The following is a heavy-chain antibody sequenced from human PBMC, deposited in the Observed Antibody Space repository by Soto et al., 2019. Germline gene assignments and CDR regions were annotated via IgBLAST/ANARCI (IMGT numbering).Heavy chain of an antibody. V-gene: IGHV4-39*01. CDR2: IYYSGST. D-gene: IGHD6-19*01. Sequence: QLQLQESGPGLVKPSETLSLTCTVSGGSISSSSYYWGWIRQPPGKGLEWIASIYYSGSTYYNPSLKSRVTISVDTSKNQFSLKLSSVTATDTAVYYCARINSGWYYYYYGMDVWGQGTTVTVSS. CDR3: ARINSGWYYYYYGMDV. J-gene: IGHJ6*02. CDR1: GGSISSSSYY.